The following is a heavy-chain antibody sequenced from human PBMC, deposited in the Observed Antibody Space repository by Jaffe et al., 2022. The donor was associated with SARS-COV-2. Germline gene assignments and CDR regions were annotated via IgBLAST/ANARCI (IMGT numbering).Heavy chain of an antibody. CDR3: ARRAGDDSSGYYGGGAFVFDY. V-gene: IGHV5-51*01. CDR1: GYSFTSYW. J-gene: IGHJ4*02. CDR2: IYPGDSDT. D-gene: IGHD3-22*01. Sequence: EVQLVQSGAEVKKPGESLKISCKGSGYSFTSYWIGWVRQMPGKGLEWMGIIYPGDSDTRYSPSFQGQVTISADKSISTAYLQWSSLKASDTAMYYCARRAGDDSSGYYGGGAFVFDYWGQGTLVTVSS.